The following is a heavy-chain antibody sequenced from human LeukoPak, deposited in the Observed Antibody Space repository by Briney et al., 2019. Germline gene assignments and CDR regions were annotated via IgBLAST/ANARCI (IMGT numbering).Heavy chain of an antibody. V-gene: IGHV4-4*02. J-gene: IGHJ3*02. Sequence: SEALSLTCAVSGGSISSSNWWSWVRQPPGKGLEWIGEIYHSGSTNYNPSLKSRVTISVDKSKNQFSLKLSSVAAADTAVYYCARGGTYDSSGHDAFDIWGQGTMVTVSS. D-gene: IGHD3-22*01. CDR1: GGSISSSNW. CDR2: IYHSGST. CDR3: ARGGTYDSSGHDAFDI.